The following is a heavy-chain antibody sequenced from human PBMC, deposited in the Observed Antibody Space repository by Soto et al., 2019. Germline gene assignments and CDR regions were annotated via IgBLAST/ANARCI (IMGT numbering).Heavy chain of an antibody. J-gene: IGHJ5*02. Sequence: EMYLVDSGGGLVQPGGSLRLSCAASGFSVTTNYMIWVRQAPGKGLEWVSVSCTNGGTTYAESVKCRFTISTDNTMNTVYLQMHSLRVTATAVCYCARAEVDMPTPWGQGTLVTVSS. D-gene: IGHD2-15*01. CDR2: SCTNGGT. CDR3: ARAEVDMPTP. V-gene: IGHV3-66*01. CDR1: GFSVTTNY.